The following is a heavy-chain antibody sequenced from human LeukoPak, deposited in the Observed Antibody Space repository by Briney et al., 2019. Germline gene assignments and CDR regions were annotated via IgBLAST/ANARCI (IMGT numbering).Heavy chain of an antibody. D-gene: IGHD2-15*01. CDR1: GYTFTSYA. J-gene: IGHJ4*02. Sequence: SVKVSCKASGYTFTSYAMNWVRQAPGQGLEWMGGIIPIFGKADYAQKFQDRVTITADKSTSTAYMELSSLRSEDTALYYCARAGEYCSGGSCYSGVYFDYWGQGTLVTVSS. CDR3: ARAGEYCSGGSCYSGVYFDY. CDR2: IIPIFGKA. V-gene: IGHV1-69*06.